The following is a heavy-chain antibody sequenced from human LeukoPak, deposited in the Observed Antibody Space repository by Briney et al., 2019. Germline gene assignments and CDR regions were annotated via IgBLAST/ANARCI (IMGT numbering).Heavy chain of an antibody. CDR3: GKNIAAAVSDWFDP. CDR1: GFTFSNYV. CDR2: IRYDGSNK. Sequence: LILSWASSGFTFSNYVLQLVRQAPRKGLEWVSVIRYDGSNKYYADSLKGRFTISRDNHKKTLSQQINSLSAEHTGVYYCGKNIAAAVSDWFDPWGQGTLVTVSS. J-gene: IGHJ5*02. V-gene: IGHV3-33*06. D-gene: IGHD6-13*01.